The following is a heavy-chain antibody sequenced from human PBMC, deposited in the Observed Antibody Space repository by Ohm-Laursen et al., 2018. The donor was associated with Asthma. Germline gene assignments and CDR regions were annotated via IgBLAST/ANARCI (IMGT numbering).Heavy chain of an antibody. V-gene: IGHV3-64*04. D-gene: IGHD3-3*01. CDR2: ISDNGGTT. CDR1: GFSFSSYA. CDR3: ARDVMEWYLPAFDF. Sequence: SLRLSCSASGFSFSSYAMHWVRQAPGKGLEYVSAISDNGGTTYYADPVKGRFTVSRDDSKNTLYLQMNSLRPDDTAVYYCARDVMEWYLPAFDFWGQGTLVTVSS. J-gene: IGHJ4*02.